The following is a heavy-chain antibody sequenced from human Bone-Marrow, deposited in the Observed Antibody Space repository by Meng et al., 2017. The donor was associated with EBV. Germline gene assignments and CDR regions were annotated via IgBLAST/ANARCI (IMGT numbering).Heavy chain of an antibody. J-gene: IGHJ4*02. CDR2: LIPNAAAP. V-gene: IGHV1-69*01. CDR1: RITLSSYS. CDR3: ASESGRGFTPDH. Sequence: QLGLSGAEVKQPGSCEQASCKPCRITLSSYSVISVRQAPGQCLEWCGVLIPNAAAPYFARKYQSRLTITAHESTSTHSMDRTTLRSDDTAVYYCASESGRGFTPDHWGRGTLVTVSS. D-gene: IGHD3-10*01.